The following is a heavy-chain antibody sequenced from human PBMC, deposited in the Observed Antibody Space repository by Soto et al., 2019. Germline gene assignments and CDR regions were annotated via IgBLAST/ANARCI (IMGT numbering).Heavy chain of an antibody. Sequence: QLQLQESGPGLVKPSETLSLTCTVSGGSISSSSYYWGWIRQPPGKGLEWIGSIYYSGSTYYNPSLKRRVTISVHTSKNQFSLKLSSVTSADTAVYYCASYYDFWSAYAFDIWGQGIMVTGSS. CDR2: IYYSGST. CDR1: GGSISSSSYY. J-gene: IGHJ3*02. CDR3: ASYYDFWSAYAFDI. V-gene: IGHV4-39*01. D-gene: IGHD3-3*01.